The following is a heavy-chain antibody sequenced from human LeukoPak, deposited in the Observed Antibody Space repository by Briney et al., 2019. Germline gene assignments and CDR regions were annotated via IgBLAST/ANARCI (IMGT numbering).Heavy chain of an antibody. CDR1: GGSISSYY. J-gene: IGHJ4*02. D-gene: IGHD2-21*01. CDR3: ASQHDKRRPFDY. V-gene: IGHV4-59*01. Sequence: SETLSLTCTVSGGSISSYYWSWIRQPPGKGLEWIGYIYYSGSTNYNPSLKSRVTISVDTSKNQFSLKLSSVTAADTAVYYCASQHDKRRPFDYWGQGTLVTVSS. CDR2: IYYSGST.